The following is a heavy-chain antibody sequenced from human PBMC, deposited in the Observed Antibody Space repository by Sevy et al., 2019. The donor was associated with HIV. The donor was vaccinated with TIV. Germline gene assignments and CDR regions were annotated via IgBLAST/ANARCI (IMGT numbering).Heavy chain of an antibody. Sequence: WGSLRLSCAASGFTFSKYNMNWVRQAPGKGLEWVSCISSSSSYIYYADSVKGRFTISRDNAKNSLYLQMNSLKAEDTALYYCARIVVDADTGIFRGVDSWGQGTLVTVSS. CDR3: ARIVVDADTGIFRGVDS. V-gene: IGHV3-21*01. J-gene: IGHJ4*02. D-gene: IGHD3-16*01. CDR2: ISSSSSYI. CDR1: GFTFSKYN.